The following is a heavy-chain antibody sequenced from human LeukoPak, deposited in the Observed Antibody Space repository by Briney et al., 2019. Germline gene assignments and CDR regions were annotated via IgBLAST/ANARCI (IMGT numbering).Heavy chain of an antibody. CDR1: GGSISSYY. CDR3: ARDAGDSGYDYFDY. J-gene: IGHJ4*02. V-gene: IGHV4-59*01. D-gene: IGHD5-12*01. Sequence: PSVTLSLTCTVSGGSISSYYWSWIRQPPGKGLEWSGYIYYSGSTNYNPSLKSRVTISVDTSKNQFSLKLSSVTAADTAVYYCARDAGDSGYDYFDYWGQGTLVTVSS. CDR2: IYYSGST.